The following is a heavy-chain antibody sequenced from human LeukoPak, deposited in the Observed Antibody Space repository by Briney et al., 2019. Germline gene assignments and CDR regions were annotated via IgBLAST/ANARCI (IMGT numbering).Heavy chain of an antibody. J-gene: IGHJ4*02. CDR2: INHSGST. D-gene: IGHD3-10*01. Sequence: KSSETLSLTCAVYGGSFSGYYWSWIRQPPGKGLEWIGEINHSGSTNYNPSLKSRVTISVDTSKNQFSLKLSSVTAADTAVYYCARHGYGSGSPSRYWGQGTLVTVSS. CDR1: GGSFSGYY. V-gene: IGHV4-34*01. CDR3: ARHGYGSGSPSRY.